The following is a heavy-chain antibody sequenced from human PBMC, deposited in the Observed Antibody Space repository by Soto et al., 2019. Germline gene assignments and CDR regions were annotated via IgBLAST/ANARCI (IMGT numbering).Heavy chain of an antibody. J-gene: IGHJ4*02. CDR1: GFTFSDYY. D-gene: IGHD5-18*01. Sequence: QVQLVESGGGLVKPGGSLRLSCAASGFTFSDYYMSWIRQAPGKGLEWVSYISSSSSYTNYADSVKGRFTISRDNAKNSLYLQMNSLRAEDTAVYYCARTSGYSYGYPFYFDYWGQGTLVTVSS. CDR3: ARTSGYSYGYPFYFDY. CDR2: ISSSSSYT. V-gene: IGHV3-11*05.